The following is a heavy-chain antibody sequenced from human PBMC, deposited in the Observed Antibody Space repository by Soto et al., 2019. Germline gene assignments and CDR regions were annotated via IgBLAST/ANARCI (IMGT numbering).Heavy chain of an antibody. Sequence: QVQLQESGPGLVKPSETLSLTCTVSGGSISSYYWSWIRQPPGKGLGWIGYIYYSGSTNYNPSLKSRVTIAVDTSKNQFSLKLSSVTAADTAVYYCARELMDAFDIWGQGTMVTVSS. J-gene: IGHJ3*02. CDR1: GGSISSYY. V-gene: IGHV4-59*01. D-gene: IGHD3-16*01. CDR2: IYYSGST. CDR3: ARELMDAFDI.